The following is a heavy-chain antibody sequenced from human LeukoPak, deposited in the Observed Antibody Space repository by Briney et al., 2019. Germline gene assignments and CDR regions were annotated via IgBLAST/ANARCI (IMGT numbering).Heavy chain of an antibody. D-gene: IGHD6-13*01. Sequence: SETLSLTCTVSGGSISSYYWSWIRQPPGKGLEWIGYIYYSGSTYYNPSLKSRVTISVDTSKKQFSLKLSSVTAADTAVYYCARCDSSSWYDPFDYWGQGTLVTVSS. CDR2: IYYSGST. J-gene: IGHJ4*02. CDR1: GGSISSYY. CDR3: ARCDSSSWYDPFDY. V-gene: IGHV4-59*08.